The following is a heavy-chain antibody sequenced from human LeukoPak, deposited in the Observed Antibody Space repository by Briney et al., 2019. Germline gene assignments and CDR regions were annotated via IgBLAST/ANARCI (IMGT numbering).Heavy chain of an antibody. V-gene: IGHV4-59*12. CDR1: GVSISGYY. CDR3: ARWSGTTSFDY. Sequence: SETLSLTCTVSGVSISGYYWSWIRQPPGKGLEWIGYMYYSGSTNYNPSLKSRVTISVDRSKNQFSLKLSSVTAADTAVYYCARWSGTTSFDYWGQGTLVTVSS. J-gene: IGHJ4*02. CDR2: MYYSGST. D-gene: IGHD1-7*01.